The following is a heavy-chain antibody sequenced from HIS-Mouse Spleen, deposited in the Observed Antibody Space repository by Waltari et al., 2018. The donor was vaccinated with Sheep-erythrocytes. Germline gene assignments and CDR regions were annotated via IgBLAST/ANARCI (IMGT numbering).Heavy chain of an antibody. J-gene: IGHJ4*02. CDR3: ARHKDTAMVHFDY. CDR2: SYYSGGT. D-gene: IGHD5-18*01. CDR1: GGSISSSSYY. V-gene: IGHV4-39*01. Sequence: QLQLQESGPGLVKPSETLSLTCTVSGGSISSSSYYWGWIRQPPGKGLEWIGSSYYSGGTYDNPSLKIRVTISVDTSKNQFSLKLSSVTAADTAVYYCARHKDTAMVHFDYWGQGTLVTVSS.